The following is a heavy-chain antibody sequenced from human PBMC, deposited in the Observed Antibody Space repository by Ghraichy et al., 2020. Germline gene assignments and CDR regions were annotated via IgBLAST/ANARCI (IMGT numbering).Heavy chain of an antibody. Sequence: GGSLRLSCAASGFSFRNYWMHWVRQAPGKGPVWVSHIKGDGTDLTYGDSVKGRFTISRDNVKNTLYLQMNDLRAEDTAIYYCARDMPREDYWGQGTLVTVSS. D-gene: IGHD1-26*01. J-gene: IGHJ4*02. CDR3: ARDMPREDY. V-gene: IGHV3-74*01. CDR1: GFSFRNYW. CDR2: IKGDGTDL.